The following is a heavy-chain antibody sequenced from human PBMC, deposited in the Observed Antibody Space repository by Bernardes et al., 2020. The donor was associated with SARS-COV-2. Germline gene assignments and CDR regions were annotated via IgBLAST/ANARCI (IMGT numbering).Heavy chain of an antibody. V-gene: IGHV3-7*03. J-gene: IGHJ4*02. Sequence: GGSLRLSCAASGFTFRDFWMAWVRQAPGKGLEWVANINDDGSVKYYADSVKGRFTISRDNAKNSLYLQMNSLRGEDTAVYYCARTVAAPADYWGQGTLVTVSS. CDR3: ARTVAAPADY. D-gene: IGHD6-13*01. CDR2: INDDGSVK. CDR1: GFTFRDFW.